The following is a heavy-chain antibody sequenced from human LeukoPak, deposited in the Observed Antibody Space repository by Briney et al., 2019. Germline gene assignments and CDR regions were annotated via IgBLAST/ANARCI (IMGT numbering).Heavy chain of an antibody. CDR3: AREGYCSGGSCYSGNERVLDY. J-gene: IGHJ4*02. V-gene: IGHV3-48*03. D-gene: IGHD2-15*01. CDR1: GFTFSSYE. Sequence: QPGGSLRLSCSASGFTFSSYEMNWVRQAPGKGLEWVSYISSSGGTIYYADSVKGRFTISRDNAKNSLYLQMNSLRAEDTAVYYCAREGYCSGGSCYSGNERVLDYWSQGTLVTVSS. CDR2: ISSSGGTI.